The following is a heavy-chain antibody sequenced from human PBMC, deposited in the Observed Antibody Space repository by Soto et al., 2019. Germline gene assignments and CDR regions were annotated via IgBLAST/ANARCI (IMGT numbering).Heavy chain of an antibody. CDR2: IIPFVGTA. D-gene: IGHD3-16*01. CDR3: ARTAPMDAGDKYYYDF. V-gene: IGHV1-69*13. Sequence: ASVKVSCKTSGGPFRTFGISWVRQAPGQGLEWMGGIIPFVGTAEYSQKFEDRITITADESTNTVYMDLRSLTSEDTAIFYCARTAPMDAGDKYYYDFWGQGALVTVSS. CDR1: GGPFRTFG. J-gene: IGHJ4*02.